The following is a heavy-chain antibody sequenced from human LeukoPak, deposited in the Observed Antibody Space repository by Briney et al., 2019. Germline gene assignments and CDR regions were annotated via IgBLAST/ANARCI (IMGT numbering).Heavy chain of an antibody. D-gene: IGHD6-19*01. CDR3: ARARLVRVNWFDP. Sequence: ASVKVSCKASGYTLTGYYMHWVRQAPGQGLEWMGWINPNSGGTNYAQKFQGRVTMTRDTSISTAYMELSRLRSDDTAVYYCARARLVRVNWFDPWGQGTLVTVSS. CDR2: INPNSGGT. CDR1: GYTLTGYY. J-gene: IGHJ5*02. V-gene: IGHV1-2*02.